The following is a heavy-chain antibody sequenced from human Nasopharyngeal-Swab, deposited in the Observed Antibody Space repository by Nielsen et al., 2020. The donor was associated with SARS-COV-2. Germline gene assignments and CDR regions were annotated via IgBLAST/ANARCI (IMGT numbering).Heavy chain of an antibody. J-gene: IGHJ4*02. Sequence: GESLKFSCAASGFSFSTFWMHWVRQVPGEGLVWASRINTDGRRTNYAESVKGRFTISRDNVKNMLYLQMNNLRPEGTAVYYCARDLGGFGGYWGQGTLATVSS. V-gene: IGHV3-74*01. CDR1: GFSFSTFW. CDR2: INTDGRRT. D-gene: IGHD4-23*01. CDR3: ARDLGGFGGY.